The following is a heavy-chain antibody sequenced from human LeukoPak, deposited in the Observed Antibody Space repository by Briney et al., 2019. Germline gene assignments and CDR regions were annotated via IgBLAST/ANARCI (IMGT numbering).Heavy chain of an antibody. Sequence: GESLRLSCAASGISISSYAMSWVRQAPGKGLEWVSGISISGGSTSYADSVKGRFTISRDNPRNTLYMETNSLRAEDTAVYYCAKVRSMIVVVITVSGRRAFDYWGQGTLVTVSS. V-gene: IGHV3-23*01. CDR2: ISISGGST. D-gene: IGHD3-22*01. CDR3: AKVRSMIVVVITVSGRRAFDY. J-gene: IGHJ4*02. CDR1: GISISSYA.